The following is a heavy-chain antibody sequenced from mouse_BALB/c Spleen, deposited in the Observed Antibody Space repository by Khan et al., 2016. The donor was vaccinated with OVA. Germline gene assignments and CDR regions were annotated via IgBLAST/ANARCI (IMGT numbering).Heavy chain of an antibody. CDR2: IRLKSDDYVT. CDR1: GFTFSNYW. Sequence: EVKLEESGGGLVQPGGSMKLSCVASGFTFSNYWMNWVRQSPEKGLEWVAEIRLKSDDYVTPYAEYVKGRFTISSDDSKRSVYLQMNNLRAEDTGMYYCWILLWGQGTTLTVSS. V-gene: IGHV6-6*02. CDR3: WILL. J-gene: IGHJ2*01.